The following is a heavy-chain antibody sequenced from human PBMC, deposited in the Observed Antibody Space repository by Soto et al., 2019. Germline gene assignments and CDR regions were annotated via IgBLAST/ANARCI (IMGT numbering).Heavy chain of an antibody. Sequence: GGSLRLSCAASGFTFSSYAMHWVRQAPGKGLEWVAVISYDGSNKYYADSVKGRFTISRDNSKNTLYLQMNSLRAEDTAVYYCARNYQQNSGWPHAPIMDVWGQGTTVTVSS. CDR3: ARNYQQNSGWPHAPIMDV. CDR1: GFTFSSYA. V-gene: IGHV3-30-3*01. D-gene: IGHD6-19*01. CDR2: ISYDGSNK. J-gene: IGHJ6*02.